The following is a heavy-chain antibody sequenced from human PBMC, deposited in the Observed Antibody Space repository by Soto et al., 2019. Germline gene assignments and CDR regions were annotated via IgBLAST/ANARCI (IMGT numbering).Heavy chain of an antibody. D-gene: IGHD3-22*01. CDR1: GLTLRSYA. J-gene: IGHJ4*02. CDR2: ISGSGGST. V-gene: IGHV3-23*01. CDR3: AKVRPQYYYDSSGYYDY. Sequence: GSLRLSCAASGLTLRSYAMRWVRQAPGKGLEWVSGISGSGGSTYYADSVKGRFTISRDNSKNTLYLQMNSLRAEDTAVYYCAKVRPQYYYDSSGYYDYWGQGTLVTVSS.